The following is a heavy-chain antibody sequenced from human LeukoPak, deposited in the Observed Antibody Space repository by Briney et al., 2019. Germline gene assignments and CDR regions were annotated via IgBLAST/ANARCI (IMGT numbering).Heavy chain of an antibody. V-gene: IGHV3-30*02. Sequence: GGSLRLSCAASGFTLRNYGMHWVRQAPGKGLEWMAFTRYDGGNIHYADSVKGRFTISRDNSKNTLFMQMNSLRAEDTAVYYCAKDECSTTSCYFVAYYFNSWGPGTPVTVSS. CDR2: TRYDGGNI. CDR1: GFTLRNYG. J-gene: IGHJ4*02. CDR3: AKDECSTTSCYFVAYYFNS. D-gene: IGHD2-2*01.